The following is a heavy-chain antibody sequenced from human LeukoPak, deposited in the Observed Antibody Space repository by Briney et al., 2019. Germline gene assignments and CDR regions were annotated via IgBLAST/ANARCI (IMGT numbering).Heavy chain of an antibody. CDR3: AKSSRSGWSTEFDY. CDR2: ISGSGGST. CDR1: GFTFSSYA. Sequence: GGSLKLSCAASGFTFSSYAMSWVRQAPGKGLEWVSAISGSGGSTYYADSVKGRFTISRDNSKNTLYLQMNSLRAEDTAVYYCAKSSRSGWSTEFDYWGQGTLVTVSS. D-gene: IGHD6-19*01. J-gene: IGHJ4*02. V-gene: IGHV3-23*01.